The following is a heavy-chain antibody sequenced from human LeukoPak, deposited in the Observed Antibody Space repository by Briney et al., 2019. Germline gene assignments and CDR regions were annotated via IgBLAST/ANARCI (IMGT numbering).Heavy chain of an antibody. V-gene: IGHV3-53*01. D-gene: IGHD5-24*01. CDR1: GFTVSSNY. Sequence: GGSLRLSCAASGFTVSSNYMNWVRQAPGKGLEWVSVIYGGGNIYYADSVKGRFTISRDNSKNTLYLQMNSLRAEDTAVYYCARGAGYNYPYYFDYWGQGTLATVSS. CDR3: ARGAGYNYPYYFDY. CDR2: IYGGGNI. J-gene: IGHJ4*02.